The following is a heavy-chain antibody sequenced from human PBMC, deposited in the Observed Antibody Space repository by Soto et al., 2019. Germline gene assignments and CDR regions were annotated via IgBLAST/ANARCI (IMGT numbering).Heavy chain of an antibody. J-gene: IGHJ4*02. V-gene: IGHV3-48*01. CDR3: ARDSAYSFDY. Sequence: EVQLVESGGGLVQPGGSLRLSCTASGFKFSDYSMNWVRQAPGKGLEWASYIGTSTSPVYYADSVEGRFSISRDNAKNSLYLQMNSLRAEDTVVYYCARDSAYSFDYWGQGILVTVSP. CDR1: GFKFSDYS. D-gene: IGHD2-15*01. CDR2: IGTSTSPV.